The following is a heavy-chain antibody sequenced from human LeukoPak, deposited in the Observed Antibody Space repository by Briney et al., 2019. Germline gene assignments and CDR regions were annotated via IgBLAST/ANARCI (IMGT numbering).Heavy chain of an antibody. D-gene: IGHD6-6*01. CDR3: ASVAPSYWSDP. CDR1: GYRFISYW. V-gene: IGHV5-51*01. J-gene: IGHJ5*02. CDR2: LYPGDADT. Sequence: KISGKCSGYRFISYWVGGARQMPGKGLEGMGILYPGDADTRTSPSFQGQVTISAHKAITTAYLQRSRLKAPATAMYYCASVAPSYWSDPSGQGTLVTVS.